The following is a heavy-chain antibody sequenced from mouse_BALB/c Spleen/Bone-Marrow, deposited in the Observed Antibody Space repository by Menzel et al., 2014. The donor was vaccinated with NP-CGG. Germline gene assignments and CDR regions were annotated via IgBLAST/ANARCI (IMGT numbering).Heavy chain of an antibody. CDR2: ILPGSGNS. Sequence: QVHLQQSGAELMKPGASVKISCKATGYTFSSYWIEWIKQRPGHGLEWIGEILPGSGNSYYNEKFTGKATFTADTSSNTAYMRLSILTSEDSAVYYCARGGTILATGFTYWGQGTLVTVSA. CDR3: ARGGTILATGFTY. D-gene: IGHD1-1*01. V-gene: IGHV1-9*01. CDR1: GYTFSSYW. J-gene: IGHJ3*01.